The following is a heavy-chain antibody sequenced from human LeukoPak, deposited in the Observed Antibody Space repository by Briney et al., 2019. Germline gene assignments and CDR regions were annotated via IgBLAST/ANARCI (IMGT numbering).Heavy chain of an antibody. J-gene: IGHJ6*02. Sequence: GGSLRLSCAAPGFPFGSHAMKWVRQAPGKGLEWVSVISSSGTSKYYIDSVEDRFTISRDNSKNTLYLQMNSLRAEDTAVYYCAKRDAQYYYGMDVWGQGTTVTVSS. CDR2: ISSSGTSK. V-gene: IGHV3-23*01. CDR1: GFPFGSHA. CDR3: AKRDAQYYYGMDV.